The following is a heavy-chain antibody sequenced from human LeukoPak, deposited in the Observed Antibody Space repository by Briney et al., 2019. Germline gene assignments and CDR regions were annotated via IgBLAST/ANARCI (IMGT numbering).Heavy chain of an antibody. CDR2: IYYSGST. D-gene: IGHD3-22*01. CDR1: GGSISSYY. V-gene: IGHV4-59*01. CDR3: ARIGGDSGYYYYFDY. Sequence: SETLSLTCTVSGGSISSYYWSWIRQPPGKGLEWIGFIYYSGSTNYNPSLKSRVTISVNTSKDQFSLKLSSVSAADTAVYYCARIGGDSGYYYYFDYWGQGTLVTVSS. J-gene: IGHJ4*02.